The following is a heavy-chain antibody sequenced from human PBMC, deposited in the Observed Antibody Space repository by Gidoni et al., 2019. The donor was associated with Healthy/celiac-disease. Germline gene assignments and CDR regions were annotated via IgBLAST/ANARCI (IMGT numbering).Heavy chain of an antibody. J-gene: IGHJ4*02. CDR2: ISWNSGSI. CDR1: GFTFDDYA. V-gene: IGHV3-9*01. CDR3: AKGHSSSWKAFDY. D-gene: IGHD6-13*01. Sequence: EVQLVESGGGLVQPGRSMRLSCAASGFTFDDYAMHWVRQAPGKGLEWVSGISWNSGSIVYSDSVKGRFTISRDNAKNYLYLQMNSLRAEDTALYYCAKGHSSSWKAFDYWGQGTLVTVSS.